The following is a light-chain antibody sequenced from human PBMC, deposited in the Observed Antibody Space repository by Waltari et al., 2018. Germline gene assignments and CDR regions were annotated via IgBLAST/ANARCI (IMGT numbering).Light chain of an antibody. CDR2: GTS. CDR1: QNIGHY. CDR3: QHHVRLPAT. V-gene: IGKV3-20*01. Sequence: IVLTPSPGTLSLSPGGRATLSCRASQNIGHYLAWYQQKPGQAPRLLIYGTSTRAAGIPDRFSGSGSGADFSLTITRLEPEDFAVYYCQHHVRLPATFGQGTKV. J-gene: IGKJ1*01.